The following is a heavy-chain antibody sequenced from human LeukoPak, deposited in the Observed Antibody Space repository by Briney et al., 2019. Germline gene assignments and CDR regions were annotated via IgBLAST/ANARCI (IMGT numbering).Heavy chain of an antibody. D-gene: IGHD1-26*01. Sequence: PSETLSLTCTVSGGSISSGSYYWSWIRQPAGKGLEWIGRIYTSGSTNYNPSLKSRVTISVDTSKNQFSLKLSSVTAADTAVYHCASSRSYSYYYYMDVWGKGTTVTVSS. CDR3: ASSRSYSYYYYMDV. CDR2: IYTSGST. CDR1: GGSISSGSYY. J-gene: IGHJ6*03. V-gene: IGHV4-61*02.